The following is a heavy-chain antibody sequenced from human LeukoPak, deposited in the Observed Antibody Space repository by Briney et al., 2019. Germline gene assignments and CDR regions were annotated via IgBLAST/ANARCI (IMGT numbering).Heavy chain of an antibody. CDR3: VRGRYSSSWYRPDAFDI. CDR1: GGSISSYY. Sequence: SETLSLTCTVSGGSISSYYWSWIRQPAGKGLERIGRIYTSGSTNYNPSLKSRVTMSVDTSKNQFSLKLSSVTAADTAVYYCVRGRYSSSWYRPDAFDIWGQGTMVTVSS. D-gene: IGHD6-13*01. V-gene: IGHV4-4*07. J-gene: IGHJ3*02. CDR2: IYTSGST.